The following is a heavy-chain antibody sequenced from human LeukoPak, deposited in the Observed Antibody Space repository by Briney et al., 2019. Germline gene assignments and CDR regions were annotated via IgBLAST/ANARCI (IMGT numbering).Heavy chain of an antibody. D-gene: IGHD3-10*01. CDR1: GFTFSSYW. CDR3: ARVTMDRGADY. V-gene: IGHV3-74*01. J-gene: IGHJ4*02. CDR2: TKNDGSST. Sequence: GGSLRLSCAASGFTFSSYWMHWVRQGPGKGLVWVSRTKNDGSSTSYADSVKGRFTISRDNAKNTLYLQMNSLRAEDTAVYYCARVTMDRGADYWGQGTLVTVSS.